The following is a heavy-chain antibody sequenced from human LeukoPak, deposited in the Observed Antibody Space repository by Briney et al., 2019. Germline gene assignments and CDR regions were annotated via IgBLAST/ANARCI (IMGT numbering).Heavy chain of an antibody. D-gene: IGHD5-12*01. CDR2: IIPLLGVA. J-gene: IGHJ4*02. Sequence: GSSVKVSCKASGGTFSSYAISWVRQAPEQGLEWVGRIIPLLGVADSAQKFQGRVTITADKFTSTAYMDLSSLRSEDTAVYYCARAKGIVTTIAFDYWGQGTLVTVSS. CDR1: GGTFSSYA. V-gene: IGHV1-69*04. CDR3: ARAKGIVTTIAFDY.